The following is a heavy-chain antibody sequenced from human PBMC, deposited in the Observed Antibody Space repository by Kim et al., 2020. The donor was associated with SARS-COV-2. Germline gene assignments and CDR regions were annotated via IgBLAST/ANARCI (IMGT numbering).Heavy chain of an antibody. CDR2: ISSSSSYI. CDR1: GFIFSNYT. CDR3: AREPDYDDNLPNWFDP. Sequence: GGSLRLSCAASGFIFSNYTMNWVRQAPGKGLEWISSISSSSSYIYYADSVKGRFTISRSNAKKSLYLRMNRLSAEDTAVYYCAREPDYDDNLPNWFDPWGQGTLVTVSS. D-gene: IGHD4-17*01. V-gene: IGHV3-21*01. J-gene: IGHJ5*02.